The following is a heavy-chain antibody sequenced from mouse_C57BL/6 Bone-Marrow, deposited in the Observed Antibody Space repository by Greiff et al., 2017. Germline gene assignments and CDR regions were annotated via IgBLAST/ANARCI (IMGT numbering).Heavy chain of an antibody. CDR3: ANLLAY. V-gene: IGHV1-69*01. Sequence: QVQLQQPGAELVKPGASVKLSCKASGYTFTSYWMHWVKQRPGQGLEWIGEIDPSDSYTNYNQKFKGKSTLTVDKSSSTAYMQLSSLTSEDSAVYYCANLLAYWGQGTLVTVSA. CDR2: IDPSDSYT. CDR1: GYTFTSYW. J-gene: IGHJ3*01.